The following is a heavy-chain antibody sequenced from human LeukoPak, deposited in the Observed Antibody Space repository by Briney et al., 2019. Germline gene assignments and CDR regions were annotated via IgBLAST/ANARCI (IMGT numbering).Heavy chain of an antibody. J-gene: IGHJ4*02. CDR2: IYPSGST. CDR3: ARDSRTSWTFDY. CDR1: DGSISSYY. Sequence: SETLSLTCTVSDGSISSYYWSWIRQPAGKGLEWIGRIYPSGSTNYNPSLNSRVTMSVDTSKNQFSLKLTSVTAADTAVYYCARDSRTSWTFDYWGQGTLVCVSS. V-gene: IGHV4-4*07. D-gene: IGHD6-13*01.